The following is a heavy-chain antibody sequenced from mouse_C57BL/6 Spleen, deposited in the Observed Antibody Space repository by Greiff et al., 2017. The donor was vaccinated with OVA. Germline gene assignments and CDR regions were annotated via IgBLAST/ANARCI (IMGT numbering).Heavy chain of an antibody. CDR3: ASYDGYYVGFAY. V-gene: IGHV1-19*01. Sequence: EVQLQESGPVLVKPGASVKMSCKASGYTFTDYYMNWVKQSHGKSLEWIGVINPYNGGTSYNQKFKGKATLTVDKSSSTAYMELNSLTSEDSAVYYCASYDGYYVGFAYWGQGTLVTVSA. D-gene: IGHD2-3*01. CDR1: GYTFTDYY. CDR2: INPYNGGT. J-gene: IGHJ3*01.